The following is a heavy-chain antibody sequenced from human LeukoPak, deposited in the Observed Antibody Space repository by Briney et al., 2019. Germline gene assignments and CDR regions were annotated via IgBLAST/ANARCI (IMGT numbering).Heavy chain of an antibody. Sequence: GASVKVSCKASGGTFGSYAISWVRQAPGQGLEWMGGIIPIFGTANYAQKFQGRVTITTDESTSTVYMELSSLRSEDTAVYYCARSGYYDSSGYLLAFDIWGQGTMVTVSS. CDR2: IIPIFGTA. CDR3: ARSGYYDSSGYLLAFDI. CDR1: GGTFGSYA. J-gene: IGHJ3*02. D-gene: IGHD3-22*01. V-gene: IGHV1-69*05.